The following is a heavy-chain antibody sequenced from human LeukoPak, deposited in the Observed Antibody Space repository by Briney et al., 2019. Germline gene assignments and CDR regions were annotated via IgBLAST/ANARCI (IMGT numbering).Heavy chain of an antibody. V-gene: IGHV3-30*18. Sequence: GRSLRLSCAASGFTFSSYGMHWVRQAPGKGLEWVAVISYDGSNKYYADSVKGRFTISRDNSKNTLYLQMNSLRAEDTAVYYCAKETYDTVTTMWVGFDYWGQGTLVTVSS. CDR3: AKETYDTVTTMWVGFDY. CDR2: ISYDGSNK. J-gene: IGHJ4*02. D-gene: IGHD4-11*01. CDR1: GFTFSSYG.